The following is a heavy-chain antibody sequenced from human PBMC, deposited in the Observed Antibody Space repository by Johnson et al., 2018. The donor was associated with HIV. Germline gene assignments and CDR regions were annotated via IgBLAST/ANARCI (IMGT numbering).Heavy chain of an antibody. D-gene: IGHD2-2*01. V-gene: IGHV3-30*02. CDR1: GFTFSSYG. CDR2: IRYDGSNK. Sequence: QVQLVESGGGVVQPGGSLRLSCAASGFTFSSYGMHWVRQAPSTGLEWVTFIRYDGSNKYYADSVKGRFTISRDNSKNTLYLQMNSLRAEDTAVYYCAKVLWEGDAFDIWGQGTMVTVSS. CDR3: AKVLWEGDAFDI. J-gene: IGHJ3*02.